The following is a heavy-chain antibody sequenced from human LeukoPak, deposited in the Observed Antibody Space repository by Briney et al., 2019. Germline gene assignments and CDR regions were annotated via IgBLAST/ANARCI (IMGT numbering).Heavy chain of an antibody. D-gene: IGHD4-17*01. Sequence: GESLKISCKASGYSFTTHWIGWVRQMPGKGLEWMGIIYPGDSDTRYSPSFQGHVTISADKSISTAYLQWSSLKASDTAMYYCARHENGDSLFDYWGQGTLVTVSS. CDR3: ARHENGDSLFDY. V-gene: IGHV5-51*01. CDR2: IYPGDSDT. J-gene: IGHJ4*02. CDR1: GYSFTTHW.